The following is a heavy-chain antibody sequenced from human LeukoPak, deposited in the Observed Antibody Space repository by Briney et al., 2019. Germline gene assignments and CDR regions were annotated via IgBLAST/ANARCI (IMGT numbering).Heavy chain of an antibody. CDR3: ARNGKPWLVTSLFDY. CDR2: INPNSGGT. D-gene: IGHD6-19*01. CDR1: GYTFTGYY. Sequence: GASVKVSCKASGYTFTGYYMRWVRQAPGQGLEWMGWINPNSGGTNYAQKFQGRVTMTRDTSISTAYMELSRLRSDDTAVYYCARNGKPWLVTSLFDYRGQGTLVTVSS. V-gene: IGHV1-2*02. J-gene: IGHJ4*02.